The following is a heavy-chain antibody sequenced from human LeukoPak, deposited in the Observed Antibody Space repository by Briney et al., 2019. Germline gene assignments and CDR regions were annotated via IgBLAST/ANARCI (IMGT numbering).Heavy chain of an antibody. CDR1: GFTFSSYA. Sequence: QAGRSLRLSCAASGFTFSSYAMSWVRQAPGKGLDWVSAISGSGGSTYYADSVKGRFTISRDNSKNTLYLQMNSLRAEDTAVYYCAKDREPIGDRGRSSWYRIGGAFDPWGQGTLVTVSS. CDR2: ISGSGGST. CDR3: AKDREPIGDRGRSSWYRIGGAFDP. J-gene: IGHJ5*02. D-gene: IGHD6-13*01. V-gene: IGHV3-23*01.